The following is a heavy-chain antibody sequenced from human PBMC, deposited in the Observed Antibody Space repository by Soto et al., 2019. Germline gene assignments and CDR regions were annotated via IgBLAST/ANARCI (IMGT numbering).Heavy chain of an antibody. CDR1: GFTFSSSA. CDR3: AKDRSPGATTWNVY. D-gene: IGHD1-26*01. Sequence: GGSLRLSCVASGFTFSSSAMNWVRQAPGKGLEWVSTIGGTGVAKYYADSVKGRFTISRDNSNNTVFLQMNSLRAEDAAVYFCAKDRSPGATTWNVYWGQGTLVTVSS. V-gene: IGHV3-23*01. CDR2: IGGTGVAK. J-gene: IGHJ4*02.